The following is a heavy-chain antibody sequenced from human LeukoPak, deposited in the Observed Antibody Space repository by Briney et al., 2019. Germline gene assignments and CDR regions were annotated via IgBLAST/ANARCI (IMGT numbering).Heavy chain of an antibody. V-gene: IGHV3-21*01. Sequence: GGSLRLSCAASGFTFSSYSMNWVRQAPGKGLEWVSSISSSSSYIYYADSVKGRFTISRDNAKNSLYLQMSSLRAVDTAVYYCARGLWELTYYFDYWGQGTLVTVSS. CDR3: ARGLWELTYYFDY. CDR2: ISSSSSYI. J-gene: IGHJ4*02. CDR1: GFTFSSYS. D-gene: IGHD1-26*01.